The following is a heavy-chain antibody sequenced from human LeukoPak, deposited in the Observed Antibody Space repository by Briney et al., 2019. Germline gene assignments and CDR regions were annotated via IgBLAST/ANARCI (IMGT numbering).Heavy chain of an antibody. CDR3: ARGNHDILTFDP. CDR1: GGSISSGSYY. D-gene: IGHD3-9*01. V-gene: IGHV4-61*02. Sequence: SQTLSLTCTVSGGSISSGSYYWSSIRQPAGKGLEWLGRIYTSGSTNYNPSLKSRVTISVDTSKNQFSLKLSSVTAADTAVYYCARGNHDILTFDPWGQGTLVTVSS. J-gene: IGHJ5*02. CDR2: IYTSGST.